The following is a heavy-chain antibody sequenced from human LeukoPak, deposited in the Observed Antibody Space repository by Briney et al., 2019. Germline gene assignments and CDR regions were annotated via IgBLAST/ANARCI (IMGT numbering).Heavy chain of an antibody. J-gene: IGHJ4*02. V-gene: IGHV3-74*01. Sequence: GGSLRRSCASSGFTFSFYWMHWVRQAPGKGLVWVSRINNDGRSTSYAGSVKGRFTISIDNAKNTLYLQMNSLRAEDTAVYYCARDNEYCTGGTCRLDYWGQGALVTVSS. CDR2: INNDGRST. CDR1: GFTFSFYW. CDR3: ARDNEYCTGGTCRLDY. D-gene: IGHD2-15*01.